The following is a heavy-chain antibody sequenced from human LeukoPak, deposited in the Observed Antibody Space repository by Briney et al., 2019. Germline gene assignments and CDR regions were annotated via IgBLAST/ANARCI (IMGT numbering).Heavy chain of an antibody. J-gene: IGHJ4*02. D-gene: IGHD6-6*01. Sequence: GASVKVSCKASGYIFTSYYMHWVRQAPGQGLEWMGIINPSGGSTSYAQKFQGRVTMTRDTSTSTVYMELSSLRSEDTAVYYCVLAARGYFDYWGQGTLVTVSS. CDR1: GYIFTSYY. V-gene: IGHV1-46*01. CDR3: VLAARGYFDY. CDR2: INPSGGST.